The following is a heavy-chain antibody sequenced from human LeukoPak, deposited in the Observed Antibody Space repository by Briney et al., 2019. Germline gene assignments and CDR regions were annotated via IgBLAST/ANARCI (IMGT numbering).Heavy chain of an antibody. CDR1: GGSFSGYY. Sequence: SETLSLTCDVYGGSFSGYYWSWIRQPPGKGLEWIGEINHSGSTNYNPSLKSRVTISLDTSKNQFSLKLSSVTAADTAVYFCARHVGNSGSGSYLTYFDYWGQGTLVTVSS. CDR2: INHSGST. D-gene: IGHD3-10*01. V-gene: IGHV4-34*01. J-gene: IGHJ4*02. CDR3: ARHVGNSGSGSYLTYFDY.